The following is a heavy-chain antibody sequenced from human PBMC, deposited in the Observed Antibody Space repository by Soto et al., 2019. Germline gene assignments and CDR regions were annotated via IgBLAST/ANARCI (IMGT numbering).Heavy chain of an antibody. CDR1: GFRFSDFA. CDR2: ITGTAGST. V-gene: IGHV3-23*01. J-gene: IGHJ4*02. Sequence: EVQLLESGGGLVQPGGSLRLSCAASGFRFSDFAMTWVRQAPGRGLEWVSAITGTAGSTYYADSVKGRFTISRDNSKNTLYLQINSLRAEDTAIYYCAKGAEGYVVSSLDSWGQGTLVTVSS. D-gene: IGHD5-12*01. CDR3: AKGAEGYVVSSLDS.